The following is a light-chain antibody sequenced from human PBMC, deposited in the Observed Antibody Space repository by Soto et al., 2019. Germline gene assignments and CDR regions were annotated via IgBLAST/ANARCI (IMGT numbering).Light chain of an antibody. CDR2: DAS. Sequence: EIVLTQSPATLSLPPGERATLSCRASQSVSSSLAWYQQKPGQAPRLLIYDASNRAAGIPARLSGSGSGTDFTFTIRSVEPEDFAVYYCQGRRNWPRTSGQRTELEI. J-gene: IGKJ2*01. V-gene: IGKV3-11*01. CDR1: QSVSSS. CDR3: QGRRNWPRT.